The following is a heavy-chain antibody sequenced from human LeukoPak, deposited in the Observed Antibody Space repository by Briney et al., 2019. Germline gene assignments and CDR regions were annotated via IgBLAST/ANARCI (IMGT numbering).Heavy chain of an antibody. CDR3: AKAVNYYGSGMLDY. J-gene: IGHJ4*02. V-gene: IGHV3-23*01. CDR1: GFTFSSYA. D-gene: IGHD3-10*01. CDR2: ISGSGGST. Sequence: GGSLRLSCAASGFTFSSYAMSWVRQAPGKGLEWVSAISGSGGSTYYADSEKGRFTISRDNSKNTLYLQMNSLRAEDTAVYYCAKAVNYYGSGMLDYWGQGTLVTVSS.